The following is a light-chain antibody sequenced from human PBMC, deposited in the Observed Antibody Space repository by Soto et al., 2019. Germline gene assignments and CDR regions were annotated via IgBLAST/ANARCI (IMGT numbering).Light chain of an antibody. Sequence: EIVLTQSPVTLSLSPGETATLSCRASQNVDNYVAWHQQKPGQAPRLLIYDASRRTTGTPARFSGSGFGTEFTLTIRSLEPEDSAVYYCQQRVNWHTATFGGGTKVEMK. V-gene: IGKV3D-11*02. CDR1: QNVDNY. CDR2: DAS. J-gene: IGKJ4*01. CDR3: QQRVNWHTAT.